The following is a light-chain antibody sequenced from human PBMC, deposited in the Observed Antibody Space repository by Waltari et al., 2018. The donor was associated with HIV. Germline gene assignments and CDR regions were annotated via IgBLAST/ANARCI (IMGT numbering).Light chain of an antibody. Sequence: TQSPLSLSVTLGQPAAISCKSNQWLAFRDGKSYLFWYHQRPGHPPRRLLYQVSHRDSGVPGRITGSGSDTDFTLRISRVEAEDAGFYFCMQATSWPHTFGQRTELQI. CDR1: QWLAFRDGKSY. CDR3: MQATSWPHT. CDR2: QVS. J-gene: IGKJ2*01. V-gene: IGKV2-30*01.